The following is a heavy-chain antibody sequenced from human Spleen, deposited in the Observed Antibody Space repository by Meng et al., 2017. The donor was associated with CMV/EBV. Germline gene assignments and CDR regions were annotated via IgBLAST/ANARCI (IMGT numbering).Heavy chain of an antibody. CDR1: GGSLRGYY. J-gene: IGHJ3*02. CDR3: ARGLSPLRKLLHGRAFDI. D-gene: IGHD1-1*01. V-gene: IGHV4-34*01. CDR2: INHSGST. Sequence: GSLRLSCAVYGGSLRGYYWSWIRQPPGKGLEWIGEINHSGSTNYNPSLKSRVTISVDTSKNQFSLKLSSVTAADTAVYYCARGLSPLRKLLHGRAFDIWGQGTMVTVSS.